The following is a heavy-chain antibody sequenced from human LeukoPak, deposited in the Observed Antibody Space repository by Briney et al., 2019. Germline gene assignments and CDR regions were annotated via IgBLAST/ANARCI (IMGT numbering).Heavy chain of an antibody. D-gene: IGHD6-13*01. Sequence: GGSLRLSCAASGFTFSSHWMTWVRQAPGKGLEWVANINQDGSERYYVDSVKGRFTISRDNAKNSLYLQMNSLIAEDTAVYYCARDSEYSSSFAFDIWGQGTMVTVSS. CDR2: INQDGSER. J-gene: IGHJ3*02. CDR3: ARDSEYSSSFAFDI. V-gene: IGHV3-7*01. CDR1: GFTFSSHW.